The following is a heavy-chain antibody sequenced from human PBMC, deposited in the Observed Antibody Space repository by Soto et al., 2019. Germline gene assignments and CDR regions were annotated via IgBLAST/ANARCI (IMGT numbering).Heavy chain of an antibody. CDR2: IYYSGST. V-gene: IGHV4-39*01. CDR3: ARQDETGSSSWYSPALDY. Sequence: QLQLQESGPGLVKPSETLSLTCTVSGGSISSSSYYWGWIRQPPGKGLEWIGSIYYSGSTYYNPSLKSRVTISVDTSKNQFSLKLSSVTAADTAVYYCARQDETGSSSWYSPALDYWGQGTLVTVSS. J-gene: IGHJ4*02. D-gene: IGHD6-13*01. CDR1: GGSISSSSYY.